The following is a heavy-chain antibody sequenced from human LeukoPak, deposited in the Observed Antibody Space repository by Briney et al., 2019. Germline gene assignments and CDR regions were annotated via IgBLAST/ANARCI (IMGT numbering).Heavy chain of an antibody. Sequence: GGSLRLSCAASGFTFSSYAMSWVRQAPGKGLEWVSAISGSGGSTYYADSVKGRFTISRDNSKNTLYLQMNSLRAEGTAVYYCANQGGYIWGSSYYFDYWGQGTLVTVSS. D-gene: IGHD3-16*01. V-gene: IGHV3-23*01. CDR1: GFTFSSYA. CDR3: ANQGGYIWGSSYYFDY. J-gene: IGHJ4*02. CDR2: ISGSGGST.